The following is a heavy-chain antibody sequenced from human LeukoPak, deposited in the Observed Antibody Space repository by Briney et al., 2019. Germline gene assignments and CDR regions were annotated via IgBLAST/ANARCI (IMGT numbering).Heavy chain of an antibody. Sequence: GGSLRLSCAASGFTFDDYAMHWVRQAPGKGLEWVSLISGDGGSTYYADSVKGRFTISRDNSKNSLYLQMNSLRTEDTALYYCAKDSYGSSTSSSRNYYYYMDVWGKGTTVTVSS. J-gene: IGHJ6*03. CDR1: GFTFDDYA. CDR2: ISGDGGST. D-gene: IGHD2-2*01. CDR3: AKDSYGSSTSSSRNYYYYMDV. V-gene: IGHV3-43*02.